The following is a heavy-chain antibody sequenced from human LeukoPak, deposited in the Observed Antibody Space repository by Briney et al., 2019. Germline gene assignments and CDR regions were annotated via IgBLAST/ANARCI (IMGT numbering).Heavy chain of an antibody. Sequence: PGGSLRLSCAASGFTFSSYAMNWVRQAPGKGLEWVSSISGSGDSTYYADSVKGRFTISRDTSKNTLYLQMNSLRAEDTAVYYCAKERGYSGSSVDYWGQGTLLTVSS. V-gene: IGHV3-23*01. CDR2: ISGSGDST. CDR3: AKERGYSGSSVDY. J-gene: IGHJ4*02. CDR1: GFTFSSYA. D-gene: IGHD1-26*01.